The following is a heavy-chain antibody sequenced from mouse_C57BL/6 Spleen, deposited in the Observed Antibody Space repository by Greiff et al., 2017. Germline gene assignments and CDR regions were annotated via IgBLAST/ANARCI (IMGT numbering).Heavy chain of an antibody. CDR2: IWSGGST. Sequence: VQLQQSGPGLVQPSQSLSITCTVSGFSLTSYGVHWVRQSPGKGLEWLGVIWSGGSTDYNAGFISRLSISKDNSKSQVFFKMNSLQADDTAIYYCARGDGYYVGAMDYWGQGTSVTVSS. J-gene: IGHJ4*01. V-gene: IGHV2-2*01. D-gene: IGHD2-3*01. CDR1: GFSLTSYG. CDR3: ARGDGYYVGAMDY.